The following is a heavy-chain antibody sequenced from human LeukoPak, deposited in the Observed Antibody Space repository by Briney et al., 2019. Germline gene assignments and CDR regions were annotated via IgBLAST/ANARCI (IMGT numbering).Heavy chain of an antibody. J-gene: IGHJ5*02. CDR1: GGSISSGSYY. CDR2: IYTSGST. V-gene: IGHV4-61*02. CDR3: ARAGMAARRFWFDP. Sequence: SETLSLTCTVSGGSISSGSYYWSWIRQPAGKGLEWIGRIYTSGSTNYNPSLKVRVTISVATSKNQFSLKLSSVTAADTAVYYCARAGMAARRFWFDPWGQGTLVTVSS. D-gene: IGHD6-6*01.